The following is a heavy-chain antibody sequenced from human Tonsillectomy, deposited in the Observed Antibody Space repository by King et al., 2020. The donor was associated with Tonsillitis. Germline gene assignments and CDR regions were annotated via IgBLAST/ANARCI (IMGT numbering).Heavy chain of an antibody. CDR2: INWNGGST. V-gene: IGHV3-20*04. J-gene: IGHJ4*02. D-gene: IGHD6-19*01. Sequence: VQLVESGGGVVRPGGSLRLSCAASGFIFDDNGMSWVRQAPGKGLEWVSGINWNGGSTGYADSVKGRFTISRDNAKNSLYLQMNRLRAEDTALYYCARVGSKQWLVPDYFDYWGQGTLVTVSS. CDR3: ARVGSKQWLVPDYFDY. CDR1: GFIFDDNG.